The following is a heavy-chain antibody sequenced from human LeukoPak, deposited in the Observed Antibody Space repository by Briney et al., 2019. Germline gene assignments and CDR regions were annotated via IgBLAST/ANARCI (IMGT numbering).Heavy chain of an antibody. D-gene: IGHD2-15*01. Sequence: PGGSLRLSCAASGFTFSSYAMHWVRQAPGKGLEWVAVISYDGSNKYYADSVKGRFTISRDNSKNTLYLQMNSLRAEDTAVYYCARDRKGVAATRGFDPWGQGTLVTVSS. CDR2: ISYDGSNK. J-gene: IGHJ5*02. CDR3: ARDRKGVAATRGFDP. CDR1: GFTFSSYA. V-gene: IGHV3-30*04.